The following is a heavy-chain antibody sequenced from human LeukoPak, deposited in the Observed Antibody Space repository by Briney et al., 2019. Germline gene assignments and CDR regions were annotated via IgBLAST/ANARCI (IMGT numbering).Heavy chain of an antibody. CDR2: IAPSVDTT. CDR3: VREESGGYFDY. V-gene: IGHV1-46*01. J-gene: IGHJ4*02. CDR1: GFTFTNYL. D-gene: IGHD2-8*02. Sequence: ASVTVSCKSFGFTFTNYLLHWVRQAPGQGLEWVGRIAPSVDTTNYAQKFRGRVTMTRDTSTSTVYMELSSLRSDDTAIYYCVREESGGYFDYWGQGTLVTVSS.